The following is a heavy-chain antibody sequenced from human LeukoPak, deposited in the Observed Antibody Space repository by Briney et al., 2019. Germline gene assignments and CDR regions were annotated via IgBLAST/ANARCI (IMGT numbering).Heavy chain of an antibody. CDR2: ISAYNGNT. V-gene: IGHV1-18*01. CDR3: ARSLSSGGRGDFDY. D-gene: IGHD2-15*01. J-gene: IGHJ4*02. Sequence: WASVKVSCKASGYTFTSYGISWVRQAPGQGLEWMGWISAYNGNTNYAQKLQGRVTMTTDTSTSTAYMELRSLRSDDTAVYYCARSLSSGGRGDFDYWGQGTLVTVSS. CDR1: GYTFTSYG.